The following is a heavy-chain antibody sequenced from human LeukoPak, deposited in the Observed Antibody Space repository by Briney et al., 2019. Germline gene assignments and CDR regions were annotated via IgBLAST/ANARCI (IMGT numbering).Heavy chain of an antibody. Sequence: GGSLRLSCAASGFTVSSNYMSWVCQAPGKGLEWVSAISGSGGSTYYADSVKGRFTISRDNSKNTLYLQMNSLRAEDTAVYYCAKDRAVLRFLEWLFGDAFDIWGQGTMVTVSS. D-gene: IGHD3-3*01. CDR1: GFTVSSNY. J-gene: IGHJ3*02. CDR2: ISGSGGST. V-gene: IGHV3-23*01. CDR3: AKDRAVLRFLEWLFGDAFDI.